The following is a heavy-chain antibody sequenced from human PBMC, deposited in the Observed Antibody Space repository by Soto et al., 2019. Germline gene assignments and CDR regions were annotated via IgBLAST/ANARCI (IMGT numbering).Heavy chain of an antibody. CDR2: IWYDGSNK. Sequence: QVQLVESGGGVVQPGRSLRLSCAASGFTFSSYGMHWVRQAPGKGLEWVAVIWYDGSNKYYADSVKGRFTISRDNSKNTLYLQMNSLRAEDTAVYYCARGDYYGSGSPIDYWGQVTLVTVSS. J-gene: IGHJ4*02. D-gene: IGHD3-10*01. CDR3: ARGDYYGSGSPIDY. CDR1: GFTFSSYG. V-gene: IGHV3-33*01.